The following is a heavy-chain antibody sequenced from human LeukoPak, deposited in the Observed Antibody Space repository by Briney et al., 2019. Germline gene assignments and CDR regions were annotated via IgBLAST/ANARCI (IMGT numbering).Heavy chain of an antibody. CDR2: ISYDGSNK. CDR1: GFTFSSYG. D-gene: IGHD6-13*01. V-gene: IGHV3-30*18. Sequence: GGSLRLSCAASGFTFSSYGMHWVRQAPGKGLEWVAVISYDGSNKYYADSVKGRFTISRDNSKNTLYLQMNSLRAEDTAVYYCAKDPAFLAAAGTGYFDYWGQGTLVTVSS. CDR3: AKDPAFLAAAGTGYFDY. J-gene: IGHJ4*02.